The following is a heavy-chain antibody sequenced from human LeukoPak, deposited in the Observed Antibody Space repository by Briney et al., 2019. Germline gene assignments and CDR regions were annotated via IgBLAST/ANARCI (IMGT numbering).Heavy chain of an antibody. V-gene: IGHV1-69*13. Sequence: SVKVSCKASGGTFSSYAISWVRQAPGHGLEWMGGIIPIFGTANYAQKFQGRVTITADESTSTAYMELSSLRSEDTAVYYCASRRVWSGYYTGYYYYMDVWGKGTTVTVSS. D-gene: IGHD3-3*01. J-gene: IGHJ6*03. CDR1: GGTFSSYA. CDR2: IIPIFGTA. CDR3: ASRRVWSGYYTGYYYYMDV.